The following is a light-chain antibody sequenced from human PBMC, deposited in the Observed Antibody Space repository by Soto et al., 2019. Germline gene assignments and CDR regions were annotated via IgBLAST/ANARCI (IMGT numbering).Light chain of an antibody. V-gene: IGKV3-20*01. Sequence: EIVLTQSPGTLSLSPGDRATLSCRASQSVNSNYLAWYQRKPGQAPRLLIYGASNRATDIPYRFSASGSGTDFTLTITRLEAEDFAVYYCQQYDSTPPTFGQGTKVAVK. J-gene: IGKJ1*01. CDR3: QQYDSTPPT. CDR1: QSVNSNY. CDR2: GAS.